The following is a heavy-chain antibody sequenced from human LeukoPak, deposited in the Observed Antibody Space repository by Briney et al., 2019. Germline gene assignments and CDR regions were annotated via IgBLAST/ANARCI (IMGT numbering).Heavy chain of an antibody. Sequence: ASVTVSCKASGYMFTGYYMHWLRQAPGQGLEWMGWINPNSGGTNYPQKFQGRVTMTRDTSISTAYMELSSLRSDDTAVYYCARVYSGYENFDYWGQRTLVTVSS. CDR1: GYMFTGYY. J-gene: IGHJ4*02. V-gene: IGHV1-2*02. CDR3: ARVYSGYENFDY. CDR2: INPNSGGT. D-gene: IGHD5-12*01.